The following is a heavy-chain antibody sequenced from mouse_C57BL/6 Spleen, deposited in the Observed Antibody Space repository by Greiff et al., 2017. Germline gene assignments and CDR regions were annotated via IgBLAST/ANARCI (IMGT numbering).Heavy chain of an antibody. D-gene: IGHD2-3*01. CDR3: ARWGWLLDLDY. CDR1: GYTFTSYW. Sequence: QVQLKQPGAELVKPGASVKLSCKASGYTFTSYWMHWVKQRPGRGLEWIGRIDPNSGGTKYNEKFKSKATLTVDTPSSTAYMQLSSLTSEDSAVDYCARWGWLLDLDYWGQGTTLTVSS. J-gene: IGHJ2*01. CDR2: IDPNSGGT. V-gene: IGHV1-72*01.